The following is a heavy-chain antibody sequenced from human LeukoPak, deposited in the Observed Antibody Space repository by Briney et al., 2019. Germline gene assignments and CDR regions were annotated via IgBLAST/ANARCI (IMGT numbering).Heavy chain of an antibody. CDR2: INHSGST. CDR1: GGSFSGYY. V-gene: IGHV4-34*01. D-gene: IGHD3-22*01. J-gene: IGHJ4*02. Sequence: SETLSLTCAVYGGSFSGYYWSWIRQPPGKGLEWIGEINHSGSTNYNPSLKSRVPISVDTSKNQFSLKLSSVTAADTAVYYCARLRYDSSGYYEDYWGQGTLVTVSS. CDR3: ARLRYDSSGYYEDY.